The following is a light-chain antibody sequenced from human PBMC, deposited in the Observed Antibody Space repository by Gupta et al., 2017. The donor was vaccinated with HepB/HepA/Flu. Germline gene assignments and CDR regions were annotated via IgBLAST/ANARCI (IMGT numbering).Light chain of an antibody. CDR3: QQDGSSLT. CDR1: QSVSSSY. J-gene: IGKJ5*01. CDR2: DAS. V-gene: IGKV3D-20*01. Sequence: EIVLTQSPATLSLSPGERATLSCGASQSVSSSYLAWYQQKPGLAPRLLIYDASSRAIGSPDRFSGSGSGTDFTLTISRLENEDFAVYYGQQDGSSLTFGQATPVEIK.